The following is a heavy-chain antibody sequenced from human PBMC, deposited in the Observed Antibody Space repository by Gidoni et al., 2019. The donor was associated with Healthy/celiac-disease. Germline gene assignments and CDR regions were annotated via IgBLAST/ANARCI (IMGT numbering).Heavy chain of an antibody. J-gene: IGHJ4*02. D-gene: IGHD1-26*01. V-gene: IGHV3-23*01. Sequence: EVQLLESGGGLVQPGGSLRLSCAASGFTFRSYAMSWVHQAPGKGLELVSAISGSGGSTYYADSVKGRFTISRDNSKNTLYLQMNSLRAEDTAVYYCAKDRWELLGGSPIFDYWGQGTLVTVSS. CDR2: ISGSGGST. CDR3: AKDRWELLGGSPIFDY. CDR1: GFTFRSYA.